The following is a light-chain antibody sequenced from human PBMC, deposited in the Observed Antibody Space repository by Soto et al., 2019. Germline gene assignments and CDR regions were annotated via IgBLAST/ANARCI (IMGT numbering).Light chain of an antibody. J-gene: IGKJ2*01. CDR2: DIY. CDR1: QSVSRH. V-gene: IGKV3-11*01. CDR3: XXXXXXXRNT. Sequence: EIVLTQSPATLSLSPGERATLSCRASQSVSRHLAWYQQRPGQAPRLLIYDIYYRDSGIPGRFSGSGSGTDFTLTISSLEPXDSXXXXXXXXXXXXRNTFGQGTKLEIK.